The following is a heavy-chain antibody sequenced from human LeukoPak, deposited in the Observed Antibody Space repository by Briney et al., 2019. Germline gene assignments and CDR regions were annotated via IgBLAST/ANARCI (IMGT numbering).Heavy chain of an antibody. D-gene: IGHD3-22*01. V-gene: IGHV4-31*03. J-gene: IGHJ3*02. Sequence: PSETLSLTCTVSGGFISSGGYYWSWIRQHPGKGLEWIGYIYYSGSTYYNPSLKSRVTISVDTSKNQFSLKLSSVTAADTAVYYCARAINYYDSSGYLVGAFDIWGQGTMVTVSS. CDR2: IYYSGST. CDR3: ARAINYYDSSGYLVGAFDI. CDR1: GGFISSGGYY.